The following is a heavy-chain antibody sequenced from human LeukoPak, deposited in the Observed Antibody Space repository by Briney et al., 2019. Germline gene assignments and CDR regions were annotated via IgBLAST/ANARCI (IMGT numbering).Heavy chain of an antibody. CDR2: IHNSGTS. Sequence: SETLSLTCTVSDDSISDYYRGWIRQPPGKGLEWIGYIHNSGTSTYNLSLKSRVTISADTSKNQFSLKLNSMATADTAVYYCTRGAGWLIDYWGQGILVTVSS. CDR3: TRGAGWLIDY. D-gene: IGHD3-16*01. V-gene: IGHV4-59*01. CDR1: DDSISDYY. J-gene: IGHJ4*02.